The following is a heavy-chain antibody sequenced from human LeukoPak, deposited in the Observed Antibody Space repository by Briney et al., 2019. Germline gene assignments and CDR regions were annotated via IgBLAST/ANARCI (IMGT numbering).Heavy chain of an antibody. CDR3: AKQCMDSSGYYSYCFDY. CDR2: IFPGDSDT. Sequence: GESLNTSCQCSVYRSTTYRIGWVRQLPGRDLEMMGIIFPGDSDTRYSASFQDQVTISADMSISTAYLQWSSLMASDTAKYYCAKQCMDSSGYYSYCFDYWGQGTLVTVSS. V-gene: IGHV5-51*01. CDR1: VYRSTTYR. D-gene: IGHD3-22*01. J-gene: IGHJ4*02.